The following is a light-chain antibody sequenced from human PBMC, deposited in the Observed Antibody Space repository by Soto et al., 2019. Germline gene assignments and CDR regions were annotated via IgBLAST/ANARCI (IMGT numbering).Light chain of an antibody. CDR1: HSVSSNY. CDR2: GAS. V-gene: IGKV3-20*01. CDR3: QQYGSSLSIT. Sequence: EIVLTQSPGTLSLSPGERATLSCRASHSVSSNYFAWYQQKPGQAPRLLIHGASRRATGIPDRFSGSGSGTDFTLTISRLEPEDFAVYYCQQYGSSLSITFGQGTRLEIK. J-gene: IGKJ5*01.